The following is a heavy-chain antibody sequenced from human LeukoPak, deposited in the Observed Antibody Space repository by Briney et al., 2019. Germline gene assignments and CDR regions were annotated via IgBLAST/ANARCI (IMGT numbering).Heavy chain of an antibody. J-gene: IGHJ6*03. CDR2: TYHSGIT. CDR1: GGSISSNNW. V-gene: IGHV4-4*02. D-gene: IGHD3-16*01. CDR3: ARVKDPGGYYYYYYMDV. Sequence: PSGTLSLTCGVSGGSISSNNWWSWVRPPPGKGLEWIGETYHSGITNYNPSLKSRVAISVDTSKNQFSLKLTSVTAADTAVYYCARVKDPGGYYYYYYMDVWGKGTTVTVSS.